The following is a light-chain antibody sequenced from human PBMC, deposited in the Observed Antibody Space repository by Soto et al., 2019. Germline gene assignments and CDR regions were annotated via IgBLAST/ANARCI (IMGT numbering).Light chain of an antibody. V-gene: IGKV3-20*01. CDR3: QQYGSSPGT. Sequence: EIVLTQSPGTLSLSPWERATLSCRASQSVSSSYLAWYQQKPGQAPRLLIYGASSRATGIPDRFSGSGSGPDFTLTISRLEAEDFAVYYCQQYGSSPGTFGPGTKVDIK. J-gene: IGKJ3*01. CDR2: GAS. CDR1: QSVSSSY.